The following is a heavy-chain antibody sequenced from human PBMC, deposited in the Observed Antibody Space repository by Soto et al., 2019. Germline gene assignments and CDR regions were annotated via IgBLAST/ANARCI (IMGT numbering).Heavy chain of an antibody. CDR2: LYYGRSA. Sequence: QVQLQESGPGLVKPSETLSLTCAVSGDSISSYYCMWIRQPPGKGLESIGYLYYGRSANYNPSLRCRVTLPVDTSTNQCSLTLSSMTAADTAVYYCALRSMAVVPEYWGQGTLVTVSS. CDR3: ALRSMAVVPEY. CDR1: GDSISSYY. J-gene: IGHJ4*02. D-gene: IGHD3-22*01. V-gene: IGHV4-59*01.